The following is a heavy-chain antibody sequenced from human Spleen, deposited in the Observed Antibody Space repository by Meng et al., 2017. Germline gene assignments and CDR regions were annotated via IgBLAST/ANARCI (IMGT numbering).Heavy chain of an antibody. CDR2: INHSGST. D-gene: IGHD4-11*01. Sequence: GQVQASGPGPVQPSETLSLTCVVSGGSFSDYYWSWIRQPPGKGLEWIGEINHSGSTNYNPSLESRATISVDTSQNNLSLKLSSVTAADSAVYYCARGPTTMAHDFDYWGQGTLVTVSS. CDR3: ARGPTTMAHDFDY. V-gene: IGHV4-34*01. J-gene: IGHJ4*02. CDR1: GGSFSDYY.